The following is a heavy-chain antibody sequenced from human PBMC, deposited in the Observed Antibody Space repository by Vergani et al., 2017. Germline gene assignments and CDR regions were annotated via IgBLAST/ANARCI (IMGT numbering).Heavy chain of an antibody. Sequence: VQLVESGGGVVQPGRSLRLSCAASGFTFSSYGMHWVRQAPGKGLEWVAVIWYDGSNKYYADSVKGRFTISRDNSKNTLYLQMNSLRAEDTAVYYCARDRSRHYGSGSYFDYWGQGTLVTVSS. CDR2: IWYDGSNK. V-gene: IGHV3-33*01. D-gene: IGHD3-10*01. CDR1: GFTFSSYG. CDR3: ARDRSRHYGSGSYFDY. J-gene: IGHJ4*02.